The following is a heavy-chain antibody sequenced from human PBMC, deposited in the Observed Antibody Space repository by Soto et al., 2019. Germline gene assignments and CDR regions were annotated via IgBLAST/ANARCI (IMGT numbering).Heavy chain of an antibody. CDR3: VKESYGYGVADGMDV. CDR2: ISYDGNYK. J-gene: IGHJ6*02. Sequence: HVQLVESGGGVVQPGRSLRLSSAASGFTFSSYGMHWVHQAPGKGLEWVAVISYDGNYKYYADSVKGRFTISRDNSKNTLYLQMNSLGAEDTAIYYCVKESYGYGVADGMDVWGQGTTVTVSS. CDR1: GFTFSSYG. V-gene: IGHV3-30*18. D-gene: IGHD3-16*01.